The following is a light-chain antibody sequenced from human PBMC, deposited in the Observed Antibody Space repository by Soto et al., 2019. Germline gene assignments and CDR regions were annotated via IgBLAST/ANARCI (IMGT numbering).Light chain of an antibody. CDR3: SSYTGSTDYV. J-gene: IGLJ1*01. CDR1: TSDFGFYNY. V-gene: IGLV2-14*01. CDR2: EVT. Sequence: QSALTQTASVSGSPGQSITISCTGTTSDFGFYNYVSWYQHHPGKAPKLLIDEVTTRHSGVSNRFSGSKSGNTASLTISGLQGDDEADYYCSSYTGSTDYVFGTGTKLTVL.